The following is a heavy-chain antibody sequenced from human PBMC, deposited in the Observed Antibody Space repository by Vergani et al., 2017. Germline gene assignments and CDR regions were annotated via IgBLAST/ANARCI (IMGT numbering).Heavy chain of an antibody. D-gene: IGHD2-2*01. Sequence: VQLVESGAEVKKPGASVKVSCKASGYTFTSYDINWVRQATGQGLEWMGWMNPNSGNTGYAQKFQGRVTMTRDTSISTAYMELSRLRSDDTAVYYCASEYCSSTSCYVGYFDYWGQGTLVTVSS. CDR3: ASEYCSSTSCYVGYFDY. V-gene: IGHV1-8*01. J-gene: IGHJ4*02. CDR1: GYTFTSYD. CDR2: MNPNSGNT.